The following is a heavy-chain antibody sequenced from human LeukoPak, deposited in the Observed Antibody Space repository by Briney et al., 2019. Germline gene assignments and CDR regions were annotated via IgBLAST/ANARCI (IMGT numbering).Heavy chain of an antibody. CDR1: GFTFSTYV. CDR3: AKGSGYDTDFDY. V-gene: IGHV3-23*01. D-gene: IGHD3-9*01. CDR2: ISASGDNT. J-gene: IGHJ4*02. Sequence: GGSLRLSCAASGFTFSTYVMSWVRQAPGKGLEWVSGISASGDNTYYADSVKGRFTISRDNSKNTLHLQMNSLRAEDTAVYYCAKGSGYDTDFDYWGQGTLATVSS.